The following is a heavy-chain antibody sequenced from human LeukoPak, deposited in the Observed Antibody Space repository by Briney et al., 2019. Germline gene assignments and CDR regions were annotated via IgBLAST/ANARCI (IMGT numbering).Heavy chain of an antibody. Sequence: PGGSLRLSCAASGFTFSSYWMSWVRQAPGKGLEWGANIKQDGSEKYYVDSVKGRFTISRDNAKNSLYLQMNSLRAEDTALYYCAKDIGSANWGSWYYFDYWGQGTLVTVSS. CDR2: IKQDGSEK. V-gene: IGHV3-7*03. J-gene: IGHJ4*02. CDR1: GFTFSSYW. D-gene: IGHD7-27*01. CDR3: AKDIGSANWGSWYYFDY.